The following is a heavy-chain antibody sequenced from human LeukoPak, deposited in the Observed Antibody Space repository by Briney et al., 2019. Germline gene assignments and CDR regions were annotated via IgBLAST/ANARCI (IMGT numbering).Heavy chain of an antibody. Sequence: PSETLSLTCTVSGGSITSSTHYWGWIRQPPGKGLEWIVNMYYTGATYHNPSVKSRVTISVDTSKNQFSLKLRSVTAADTAVYYCARSYVGYSYGNNWIDPWGQGTLVTVSS. V-gene: IGHV4-39*01. CDR2: MYYTGAT. D-gene: IGHD5-12*01. J-gene: IGHJ5*02. CDR1: GGSITSSTHY. CDR3: ARSYVGYSYGNNWIDP.